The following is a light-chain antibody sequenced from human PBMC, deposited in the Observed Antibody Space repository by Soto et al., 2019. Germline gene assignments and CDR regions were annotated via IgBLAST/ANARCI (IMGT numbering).Light chain of an antibody. CDR2: RAS. J-gene: IGKJ1*01. V-gene: IGKV1-5*03. CDR1: QSISIW. CDR3: QQYNSYWT. Sequence: DIQMTQSPSTLSASVGDTVTITCRASQSISIWLAWYQQKPGKAPKLLIYRASNLEGGVPARFSGSGSGTEFALTISSLQPDDFATYYCQQYNSYWTFGQGPRVEIK.